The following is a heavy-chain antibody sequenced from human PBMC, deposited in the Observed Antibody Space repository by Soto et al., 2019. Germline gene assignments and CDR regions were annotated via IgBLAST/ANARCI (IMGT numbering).Heavy chain of an antibody. CDR1: GFTFSSYS. J-gene: IGHJ6*03. Sequence: GGSLRLSCAASGFTFSSYSMNWVRQAPGKGLEWVSSISSSSSYIYYADSVKGRFTISRDNAKNSLYLQMNSLRAEDTAVYYCARVASDIVATGTPRDDYYYYMDVWGKGTTVTVSS. D-gene: IGHD5-12*01. CDR3: ARVASDIVATGTPRDDYYYYMDV. CDR2: ISSSSSYI. V-gene: IGHV3-21*01.